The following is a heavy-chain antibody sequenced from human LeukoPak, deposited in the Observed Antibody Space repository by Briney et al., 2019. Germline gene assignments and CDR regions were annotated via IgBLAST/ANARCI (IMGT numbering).Heavy chain of an antibody. Sequence: ASVKVSCKASGYTFTGYYMHWVRQAPGQGLEWMGWINPNSGGTNYAQKFQGRVTMTRDTSISTAYMELSRLRSDDTAVYYCARDSGDAAGTDYWGQGTLVTVSS. V-gene: IGHV1-2*02. CDR1: GYTFTGYY. CDR3: ARDSGDAAGTDY. CDR2: INPNSGGT. J-gene: IGHJ4*02. D-gene: IGHD7-27*01.